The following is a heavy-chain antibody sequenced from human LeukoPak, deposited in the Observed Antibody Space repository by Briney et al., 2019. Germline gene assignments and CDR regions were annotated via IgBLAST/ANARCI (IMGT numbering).Heavy chain of an antibody. CDR1: GFSVSSND. CDR2: ISTTGSTI. J-gene: IGHJ4*02. V-gene: IGHV3-48*01. D-gene: IGHD3-22*01. Sequence: GGSLRLSCAASGFSVSSNDMSWVRQAPGKGLEWVSYISTTGSTIYYADSVKGRFTISRDNAKNSLYLQMNSLRVEDTAVYYCARDRSSSGYYPFDYWGQGTLVTVSS. CDR3: ARDRSSSGYYPFDY.